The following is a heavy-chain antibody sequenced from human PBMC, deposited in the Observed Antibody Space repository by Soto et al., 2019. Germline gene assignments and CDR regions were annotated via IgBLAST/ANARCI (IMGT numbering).Heavy chain of an antibody. V-gene: IGHV3-72*01. Sequence: EVQLVESGGGLVQPGGSLRLSCAASEFIFSDYHMDWVRQAPGKGLEWVGRIRRKANSYTTEYAASVKGRFTISRDDSKNSLYLQMNSLKSEDTAVYYCAMLGGWSGGSSGMDVWGQGTTVTVSS. J-gene: IGHJ6*02. CDR2: IRRKANSYTT. CDR3: AMLGGWSGGSSGMDV. CDR1: EFIFSDYH. D-gene: IGHD6-19*01.